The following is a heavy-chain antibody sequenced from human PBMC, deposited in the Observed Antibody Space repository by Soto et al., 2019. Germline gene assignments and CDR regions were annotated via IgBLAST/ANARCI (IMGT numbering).Heavy chain of an antibody. J-gene: IGHJ4*02. CDR3: AKVLLSSGWYNYPPYYFDY. CDR2: ISGSGGST. D-gene: IGHD6-19*01. Sequence: VQLLESGGGLVQPGGSLRLSCAASGFTFSSYAMSWVRQAPGKGLEWVSAISGSGGSTYYADSVKGRFTISRDNSKNTLYLQMNSLRAEDTAVYYCAKVLLSSGWYNYPPYYFDYWGQGTLVTVSS. V-gene: IGHV3-23*01. CDR1: GFTFSSYA.